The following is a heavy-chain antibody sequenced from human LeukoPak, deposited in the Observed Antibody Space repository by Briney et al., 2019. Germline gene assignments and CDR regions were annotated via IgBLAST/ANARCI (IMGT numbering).Heavy chain of an antibody. CDR2: INHSGST. Sequence: PSETLSLTCAVYGESFVGYYWSWIRQPPGKGLEWIGEINHSGSTNYNPSLKSRVTISVDTSKNQFSLNLSSVTAADTAVYYCARHLRGITMIVRAFDYWGQGTLVTVSS. J-gene: IGHJ4*02. V-gene: IGHV4-34*01. CDR1: GESFVGYY. CDR3: ARHLRGITMIVRAFDY. D-gene: IGHD3-22*01.